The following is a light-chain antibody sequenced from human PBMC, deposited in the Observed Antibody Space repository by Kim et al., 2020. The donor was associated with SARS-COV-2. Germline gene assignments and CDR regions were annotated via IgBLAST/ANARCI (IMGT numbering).Light chain of an antibody. V-gene: IGLV3-19*01. J-gene: IGLJ2*01. CDR2: GRN. Sequence: SSELTQDPAVSVALGQTVRITCQGDSLRSYYASWYQQKPGQAPVPVIYGRNNRPSGIPDRFSGSGSGNTASLTITGAQAEDEADYYCNSRDISGNLVLFG. CDR1: SLRSYY. CDR3: NSRDISGNLVL.